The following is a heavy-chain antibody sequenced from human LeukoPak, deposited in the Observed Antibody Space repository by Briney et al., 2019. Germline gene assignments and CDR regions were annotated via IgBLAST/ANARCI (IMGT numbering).Heavy chain of an antibody. Sequence: PGGSLRLSCAASGFTFSTYTINWVRQAPGKGLEWVSSISSNGYYIYYAGSVRGRFTISRDNAKSSLYLQMNSLRAEDTALYYCAREGLRTERSDTDAFDIWGRGTMVTVSS. CDR2: ISSNGYYI. J-gene: IGHJ3*02. CDR1: GFTFSTYT. D-gene: IGHD3-3*01. CDR3: AREGLRTERSDTDAFDI. V-gene: IGHV3-21*01.